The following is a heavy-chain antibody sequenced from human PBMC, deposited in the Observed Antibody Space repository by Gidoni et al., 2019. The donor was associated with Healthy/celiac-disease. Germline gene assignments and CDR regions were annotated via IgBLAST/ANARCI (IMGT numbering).Heavy chain of an antibody. V-gene: IGHV4-61*02. D-gene: IGHD2-15*01. J-gene: IGHJ4*02. CDR1: GGSISSGSYY. Sequence: QVQLQESGPGLVKPSQTLSLTCTVSGGSISSGSYYWSWIRQPAGKGLEWIGRIYTSGSTNYNPSLKSRVTISVDTSKNQFSLKLSSVTAADTAVYYCAREPRFCSGGSCYKGFDYWGQGTLVTVSS. CDR2: IYTSGST. CDR3: AREPRFCSGGSCYKGFDY.